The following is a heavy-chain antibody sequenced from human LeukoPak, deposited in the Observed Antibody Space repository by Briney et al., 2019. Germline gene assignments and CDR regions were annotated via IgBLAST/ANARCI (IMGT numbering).Heavy chain of an antibody. J-gene: IGHJ4*02. CDR3: ARDDIAVAGTDY. CDR1: GLTVSSNY. CDR2: IYSDGST. Sequence: GGSLRLSCAASGLTVSSNYMSGVRQAPGKGLEWVSVIYSDGSTYYADSVKGRFTISRDNSKNTLYLQMNSLRVEDTAVYYCARDDIAVAGTDYWSQGTLVTVSS. V-gene: IGHV3-53*01. D-gene: IGHD6-19*01.